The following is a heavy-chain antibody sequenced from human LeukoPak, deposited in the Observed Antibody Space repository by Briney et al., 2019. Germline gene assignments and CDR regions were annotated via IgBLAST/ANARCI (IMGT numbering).Heavy chain of an antibody. D-gene: IGHD1-1*01. J-gene: IGHJ4*02. Sequence: GGSLRLSCAASGFTFSAYAMTWVRQAAGKGLECVSHITTGGSSIFYADSVRGRFTISRDNSKNTLYLQMGSLRAEDTAVYYCARFVGNNWPDWGQGTLVTVSS. CDR3: ARFVGNNWPD. CDR2: ITTGGSSI. CDR1: GFTFSAYA. V-gene: IGHV3-48*01.